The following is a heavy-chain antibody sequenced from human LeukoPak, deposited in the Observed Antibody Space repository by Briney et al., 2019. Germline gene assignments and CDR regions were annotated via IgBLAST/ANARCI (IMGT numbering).Heavy chain of an antibody. CDR2: ISAYNGNT. CDR1: DYTFTSYG. D-gene: IGHD1-26*01. CDR3: ARAVGSYYPDNAFDI. Sequence: PRASVKVSCKASDYTFTSYGIYWVRQAPGQGLEWMGWISAYNGNTNYAQKFQGRVTMTTDTSTSTAYMELRSLRSDDTAVYYCARAVGSYYPDNAFDIWGQGTMVTVSS. V-gene: IGHV1-18*01. J-gene: IGHJ3*02.